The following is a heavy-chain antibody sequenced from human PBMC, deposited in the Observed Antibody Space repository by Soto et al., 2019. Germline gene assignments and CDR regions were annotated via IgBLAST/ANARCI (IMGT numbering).Heavy chain of an antibody. CDR1: GYTLTGYY. V-gene: IGHV1-2*04. CDR2: INPNSGGT. CDR3: ARGLGESSYYYYYMDV. D-gene: IGHD3-10*01. Sequence: ASVKVSCKASGYTLTGYYMRWVRQAPGQGLEWMGWINPNSGGTNYAQKFQGWVTMTRDTSISTAYMELSRLRSDDTAVYYCARGLGESSYYYYYMDVWGKGTTVTVLL. J-gene: IGHJ6*03.